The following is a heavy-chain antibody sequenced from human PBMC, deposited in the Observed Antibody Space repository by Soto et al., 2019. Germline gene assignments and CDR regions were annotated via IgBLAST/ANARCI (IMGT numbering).Heavy chain of an antibody. Sequence: QITLKESGPTLVKPTQTLTLTCTFSGFSLSTSGVGVGWIRQPPGKALEWLALIYWDDDKRYSASLKSRLTITKDTSNNQGVLTMTNMDPVDTATYYCADSQSITMIRGISAAYLQHWGQGTLVTVSS. J-gene: IGHJ1*01. CDR3: ADSQSITMIRGISAAYLQH. CDR2: IYWDDDK. V-gene: IGHV2-5*02. CDR1: GFSLSTSGVG. D-gene: IGHD3-10*01.